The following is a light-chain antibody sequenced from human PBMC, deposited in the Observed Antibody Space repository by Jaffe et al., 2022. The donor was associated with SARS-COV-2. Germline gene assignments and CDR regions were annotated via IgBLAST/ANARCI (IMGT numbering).Light chain of an antibody. CDR1: SSNIGSKT. Sequence: QSVLTQPPSASGTPGQRVTISCSGSSSNIGSKTVKWYQQLPGTAPKLLIYSNNQRPSGVPDRFSGSKSGTSASLAISGLQSEDEADYYCAAWDDSLNGPVFGGGTKLTVL. CDR2: SNN. J-gene: IGLJ2*01. CDR3: AAWDDSLNGPV. V-gene: IGLV1-44*01.